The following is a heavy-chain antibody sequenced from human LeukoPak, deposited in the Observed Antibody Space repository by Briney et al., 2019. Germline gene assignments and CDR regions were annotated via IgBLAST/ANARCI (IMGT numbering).Heavy chain of an antibody. CDR1: GGTFSSYA. Sequence: GASVKVSCKASGGTFSSYAISWVRQAPGQGLEWMGGIIPIFGTANYAQKFQGRVTITADESTSTAYMELSSLRSEDTAVYYCARSPMVRGVIIFDYWGQGTLVTVSS. CDR3: ARSPMVRGVIIFDY. CDR2: IIPIFGTA. D-gene: IGHD3-10*01. J-gene: IGHJ4*02. V-gene: IGHV1-69*13.